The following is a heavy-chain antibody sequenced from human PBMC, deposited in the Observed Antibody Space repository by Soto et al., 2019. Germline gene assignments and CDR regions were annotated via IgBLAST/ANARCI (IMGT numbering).Heavy chain of an antibody. Sequence: QVQLQESGPGLVKPSQTLSLTCTVSGGSISSSDYYWSWIRQPPGKGLEWIGYIYHSGSTYYNPSLKSRVTLAVDTSKNQSSLKLGSVTAADTAVYYCARERPDGARLDPWGQGTLVTVSS. CDR2: IYHSGST. D-gene: IGHD6-6*01. J-gene: IGHJ5*02. CDR3: ARERPDGARLDP. V-gene: IGHV4-30-4*01. CDR1: GGSISSSDYY.